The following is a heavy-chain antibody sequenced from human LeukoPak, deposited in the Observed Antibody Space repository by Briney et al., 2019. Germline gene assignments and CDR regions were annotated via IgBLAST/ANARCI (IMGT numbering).Heavy chain of an antibody. J-gene: IGHJ4*02. Sequence: GGSLRLSCAASGFTVSSNYMSWVRQAPGKGLEWVSVIYSGGSTYYADSVKGRFTISRDNSKNTLYLQMNSLRAEDTSIYYCTKVRPPPGSGXYGGDDYWGXXTXVTVSS. D-gene: IGHD6-19*01. CDR2: IYSGGST. CDR3: TKVRPPPGSGXYGGDDY. CDR1: GFTVSSNY. V-gene: IGHV3-53*01.